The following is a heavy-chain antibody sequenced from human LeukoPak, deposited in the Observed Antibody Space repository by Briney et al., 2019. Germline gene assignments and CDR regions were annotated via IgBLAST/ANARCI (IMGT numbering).Heavy chain of an antibody. V-gene: IGHV3-30-3*01. CDR3: ARDKSIPVVTTITEMTSVGFDF. CDR2: LSYDGNSV. CDR1: GFTFRSYA. D-gene: IGHD5-12*01. Sequence: GGSLRLPCTASGFTFRSYAMHWVRQAPGKGLEWLTVLSYDGNSVYYADSVKGRFTISRDNSKNTLYLQMNSLKADDTAVYYCARDKSIPVVTTITEMTSVGFDFWGQGTLVTVSS. J-gene: IGHJ4*02.